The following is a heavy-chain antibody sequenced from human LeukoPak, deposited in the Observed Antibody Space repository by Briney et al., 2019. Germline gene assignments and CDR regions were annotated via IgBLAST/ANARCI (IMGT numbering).Heavy chain of an antibody. V-gene: IGHV3-30*03. CDR1: GFTFSSYG. D-gene: IGHD1-1*01. CDR2: ISYDGSNK. Sequence: GGSLRLSCAASGFTFSSYGMHWVRQAPGKGLEWVAVISYDGSNKYYADSVKGRFTISRDNSKNTLYLQMNSLRAEDTAVYYCASGEPARYYFDYWGQGTLVTVSS. CDR3: ASGEPARYYFDY. J-gene: IGHJ4*02.